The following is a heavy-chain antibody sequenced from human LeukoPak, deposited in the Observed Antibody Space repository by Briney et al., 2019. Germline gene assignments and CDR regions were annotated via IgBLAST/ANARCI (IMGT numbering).Heavy chain of an antibody. D-gene: IGHD1-1*01. CDR1: GDSISSSYFY. CDR3: ARVHQLYYYYGMDV. J-gene: IGHJ6*02. Sequence: PSETLSLTCTVSGDSISSSYFYWAWIRQPPGKGLEWIGEINHSGSTNYNPSLKSRVTISVDTSKNQFSLKLSSVTAADTAVYYCARVHQLYYYYGMDVWGQGTTVTVSS. V-gene: IGHV4-39*07. CDR2: INHSGST.